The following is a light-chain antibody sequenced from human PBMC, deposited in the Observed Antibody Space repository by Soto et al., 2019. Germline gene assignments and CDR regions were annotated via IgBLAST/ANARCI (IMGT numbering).Light chain of an antibody. CDR3: QHFGGSLPVT. Sequence: DIVLTQSPGTVSLSVGDRATLSWGAIQSISSRYLAWYQQKPGQAPRLLMYGVSSRATGTPDRFSGSGSGTEFTLTISSLQSEDFAVYYCQHFGGSLPVTFGQGTRLEIK. V-gene: IGKV3-20*01. J-gene: IGKJ5*01. CDR1: QSISSRY. CDR2: GVS.